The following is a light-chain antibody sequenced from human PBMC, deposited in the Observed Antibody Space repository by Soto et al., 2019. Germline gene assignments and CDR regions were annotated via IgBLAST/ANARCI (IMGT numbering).Light chain of an antibody. Sequence: QSALTQPPSASGSPGQSVAISCTGTSSDVGGYNYVSWYQQHPGKAPKLMIYEVNKRPSGVPDRFSGSKSGNTASLTVSGLQAEDDADYYCSSYAGSSNVFGTGTTVTVL. V-gene: IGLV2-8*01. CDR3: SSYAGSSNV. CDR2: EVN. J-gene: IGLJ1*01. CDR1: SSDVGGYNY.